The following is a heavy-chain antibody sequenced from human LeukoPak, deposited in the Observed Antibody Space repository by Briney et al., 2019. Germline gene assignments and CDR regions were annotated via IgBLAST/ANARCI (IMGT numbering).Heavy chain of an antibody. J-gene: IGHJ1*01. CDR3: AKDSSGYYYVFQH. CDR2: ISGDGGST. CDR1: GFTFDDYA. V-gene: IGHV3-43*02. D-gene: IGHD3-22*01. Sequence: GGSLRLSCSASGFTFDDYAMHWLPPAPGKGLDWVSLISGDGGSTYYGDSVKGRFTISRNNSKNSLYLQTNSLGTEDTALYYCAKDSSGYYYVFQHWGQGTLVTVSS.